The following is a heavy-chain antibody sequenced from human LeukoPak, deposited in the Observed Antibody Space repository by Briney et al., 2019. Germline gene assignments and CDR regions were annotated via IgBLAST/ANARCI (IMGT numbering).Heavy chain of an antibody. CDR3: ARATAAAGMDY. Sequence: GGSLRLSCAASGFTFSSYSMNWVRQAPGKGLEWVSSISSSSSYIYYADSVKGRFTISRDNAKNSLYLQMNSLRAEDTAVYYCARATAAAGMDYWGQGTLVTVSS. D-gene: IGHD6-13*01. CDR2: ISSSSSYI. J-gene: IGHJ4*02. CDR1: GFTFSSYS. V-gene: IGHV3-21*01.